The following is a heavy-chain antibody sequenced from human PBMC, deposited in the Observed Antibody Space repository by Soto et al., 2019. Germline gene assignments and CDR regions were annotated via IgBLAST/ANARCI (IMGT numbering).Heavy chain of an antibody. CDR2: IYWDDDK. CDR1: GFSLTATGVG. Sequence: QITLKESGPSLLKPTQTLNLTCTVSGFSLTATGVGVGWIRQPPGKALEWLALIYWDDDKRYSPSLNNWVTITGDTPKNQVVLTMANMDPVDTATYYCARSTASGTWGWFDTWGQGTLVIVSS. J-gene: IGHJ5*02. CDR3: ARSTASGTWGWFDT. D-gene: IGHD6-13*01. V-gene: IGHV2-5*02.